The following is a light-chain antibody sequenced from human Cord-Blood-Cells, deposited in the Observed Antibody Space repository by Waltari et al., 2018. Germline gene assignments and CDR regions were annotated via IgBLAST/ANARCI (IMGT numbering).Light chain of an antibody. CDR3: SSYTSSSVV. CDR2: DVS. V-gene: IGLV2-14*01. J-gene: IGLJ2*01. Sequence: QSALTQPASVSGSPGQSITISCTGTSSDVGGYNYVSWYQQHPGKAPKLMIYDVSNRPSGVSNRFSGSNSGNTASLTISVLQAEDEADYYCSSYTSSSVVFGGGTKLTVL. CDR1: SSDVGGYNY.